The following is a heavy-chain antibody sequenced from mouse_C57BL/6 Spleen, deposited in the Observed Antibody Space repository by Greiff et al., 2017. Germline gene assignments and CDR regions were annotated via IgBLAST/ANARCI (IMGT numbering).Heavy chain of an antibody. CDR1: GFTFSSYG. CDR3: ARHENWYAMDY. J-gene: IGHJ4*01. CDR2: ISSGGSYT. Sequence: EVQLVESGGDLVKPGGSLILSCAASGFTFSSYGMSWVRQTPDKRLEWVATISSGGSYTYYPDSVKGRFTISRDDSKNTLYLQMCSLKSKDTAMYYCARHENWYAMDYWGQGTSVTVSS. V-gene: IGHV5-6*01.